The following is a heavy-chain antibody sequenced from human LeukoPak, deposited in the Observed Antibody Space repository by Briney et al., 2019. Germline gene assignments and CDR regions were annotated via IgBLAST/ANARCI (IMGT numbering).Heavy chain of an antibody. CDR2: MNPNSGNT. CDR1: GYTFTSYD. D-gene: IGHD5-18*01. Sequence: GASVKVSCKASGYTFTSYDINWVRQATGQGLEWMGWMNPNSGNTGYAQKFQGRVTMTRNTSISTAYMELSSLRSEDTAVYYCARPTVRYSYGYLSYYYYGMDVWGQGTTVTVSS. V-gene: IGHV1-8*01. CDR3: ARPTVRYSYGYLSYYYYGMDV. J-gene: IGHJ6*02.